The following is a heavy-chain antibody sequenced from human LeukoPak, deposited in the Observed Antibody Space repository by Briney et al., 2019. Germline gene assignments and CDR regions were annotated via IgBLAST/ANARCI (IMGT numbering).Heavy chain of an antibody. CDR3: ARTASSSWYNPYYFDY. CDR2: IIPIFGTA. CDR1: GGTFSSYA. D-gene: IGHD6-13*01. J-gene: IGHJ4*02. Sequence: SVKVSCEASGGTFSSYAISWVRQAPGQGLEWMGRIIPIFGTANYAQKFQGRVTITTDESTSTAYMELSSLRSEDTAVYYCARTASSSWYNPYYFDYWGQGTLVTVSS. V-gene: IGHV1-69*05.